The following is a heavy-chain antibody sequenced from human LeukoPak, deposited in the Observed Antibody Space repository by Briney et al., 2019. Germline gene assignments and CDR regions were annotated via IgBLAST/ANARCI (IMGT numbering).Heavy chain of an antibody. J-gene: IGHJ4*02. CDR3: ARDGGPGYSSSWYLY. CDR1: GFTFSNAW. CDR2: ISSSGSTI. D-gene: IGHD6-13*01. Sequence: PGGSLRLSCAASGFTFSNAWMSWVRQAPGKGLEWVSYISSSGSTIYYTDSVKGRFTISRDNAKNSLYLQMNSLRAEDTAVYYCARDGGPGYSSSWYLYWGQGTLVTVSS. V-gene: IGHV3-11*04.